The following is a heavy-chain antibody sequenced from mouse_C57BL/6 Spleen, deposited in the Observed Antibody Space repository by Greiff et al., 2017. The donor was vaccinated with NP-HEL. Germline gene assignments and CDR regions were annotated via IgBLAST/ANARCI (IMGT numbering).Heavy chain of an antibody. D-gene: IGHD1-1*01. CDR2: INYDGSST. CDR1: GFTFSDYY. J-gene: IGHJ1*03. V-gene: IGHV5-16*01. Sequence: EVQLVESEGGLVQPGSSMKLSCTASGFTFSDYYMAWVRQVPEKGLEWVANINYDGSSTYYLDSLKSRFIISRDNAKNILYLQMSSLKSEDTATYYCARDPHYYGSSWYFDVWGTGTTVTVSS. CDR3: ARDPHYYGSSWYFDV.